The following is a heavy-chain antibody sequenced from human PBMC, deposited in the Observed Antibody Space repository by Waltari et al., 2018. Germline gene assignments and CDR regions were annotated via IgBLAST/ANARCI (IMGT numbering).Heavy chain of an antibody. CDR1: GFTFSSYT. V-gene: IGHV3-23*01. D-gene: IGHD3-3*01. CDR2: IHNGCETT. CDR3: AKDSGVGGDDY. Sequence: EVQLLESGGGLVQPGGSLRLSCAASGFTFSSYTMNWVRQAPGQGLGWVSAIHNGCETTSYADSVKGRFTISRDNSKNTLYLQMNNLRAEDTAMYFCAKDSGVGGDDYWGQGTLVTVSS. J-gene: IGHJ4*02.